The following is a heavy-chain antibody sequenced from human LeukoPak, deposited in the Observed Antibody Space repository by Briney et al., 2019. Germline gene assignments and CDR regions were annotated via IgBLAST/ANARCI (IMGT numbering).Heavy chain of an antibody. D-gene: IGHD5-18*01. CDR3: ASSPDTAMTNQDY. V-gene: IGHV1-69*05. Sequence: GASVKVSCKASGGTFSSYAISWVRPAPGQGPEWMGGIIPIFGTANYAQKFQGRVTITTDESTSTAYMELSSLRSEDTAVYYCASSPDTAMTNQDYWGQGTLVTVSS. CDR1: GGTFSSYA. CDR2: IIPIFGTA. J-gene: IGHJ4*02.